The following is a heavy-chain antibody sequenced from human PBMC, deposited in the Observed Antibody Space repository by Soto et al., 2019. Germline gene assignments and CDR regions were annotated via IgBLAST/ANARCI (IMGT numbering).Heavy chain of an antibody. D-gene: IGHD1-26*01. V-gene: IGHV3-23*01. J-gene: IGHJ4*02. Sequence: GESLKISCAASGFPFSSYAISWVRQAPGKGLEWVSALSGSGGTTYYADSVKGRFTISRDNSKNTLFLQMNGQRAEDTATYYSARDYETVGATTRNDCWGQGTLVTVSS. CDR1: GFPFSSYA. CDR2: LSGSGGTT. CDR3: ARDYETVGATTRNDC.